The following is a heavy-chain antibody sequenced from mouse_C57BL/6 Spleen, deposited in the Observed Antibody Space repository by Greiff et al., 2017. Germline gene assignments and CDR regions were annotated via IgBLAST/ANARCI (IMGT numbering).Heavy chain of an antibody. CDR2: IDPSDSET. Sequence: QVQLKQPGAELVRPGSSVKLSCKASGYTFTSYWMHWVKQRPIQGLEWIGNIDPSDSETHYNQKFKDKATLTVDKSSSTAYMQLSSLTSEDSAVYYCARWDYYSNYGDYWGQGTTLTVSS. V-gene: IGHV1-52*01. CDR1: GYTFTSYW. D-gene: IGHD2-5*01. CDR3: ARWDYYSNYGDY. J-gene: IGHJ2*01.